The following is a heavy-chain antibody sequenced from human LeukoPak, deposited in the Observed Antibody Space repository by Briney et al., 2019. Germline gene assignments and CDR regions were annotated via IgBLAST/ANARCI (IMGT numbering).Heavy chain of an antibody. CDR2: INHSGST. J-gene: IGHJ4*02. D-gene: IGHD4-17*01. CDR1: GGSFSGYY. Sequence: SETLSLTCAVYGGSFSGYYWSWIRQPPGKGLEWIGGINHSGSTTYNPSLKSRVTISVDTSKNQFSLKLSSVTAADTAVYYCARLAMTTVTTIFDYWGQGTLVTVSS. V-gene: IGHV4-34*01. CDR3: ARLAMTTVTTIFDY.